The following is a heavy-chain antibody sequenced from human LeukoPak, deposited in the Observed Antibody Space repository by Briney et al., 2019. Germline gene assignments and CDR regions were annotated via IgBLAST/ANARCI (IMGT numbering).Heavy chain of an antibody. J-gene: IGHJ4*02. CDR1: GFTFSSYW. CDR3: AKGGSLTTVTHFDY. Sequence: GSLRLSCAASGFTFSSYWMSWVRQAPGKGLEWVAKIKQDGSEKYYVDSVKGRFTISRDNAKNSLYLQMNSLRAEDTAVYYCAKGGSLTTVTHFDYWGQGTLVTVSS. V-gene: IGHV3-7*03. CDR2: IKQDGSEK. D-gene: IGHD4-17*01.